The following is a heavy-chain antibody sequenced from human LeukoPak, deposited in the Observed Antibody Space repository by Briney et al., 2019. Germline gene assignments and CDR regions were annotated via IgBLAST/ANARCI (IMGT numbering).Heavy chain of an antibody. CDR1: GGTFSSYA. D-gene: IGHD6-13*01. J-gene: IGHJ4*02. Sequence: SVKVSCKASGGTFSSYAISWVRQAPGQGLEGMGGIIPIFGTANYAQKFQGRVTITSDKSTSTAYMELSSLRSEDTAVYYCARVGEQQLVTNWGQGTLVTVSS. V-gene: IGHV1-69*06. CDR3: ARVGEQQLVTN. CDR2: IIPIFGTA.